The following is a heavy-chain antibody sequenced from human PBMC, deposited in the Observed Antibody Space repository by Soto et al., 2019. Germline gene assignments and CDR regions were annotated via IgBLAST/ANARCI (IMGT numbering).Heavy chain of an antibody. Sequence: QVQLVQSGAEVKKPGASVKVSCKASGYTFTSYGINWLRQATGQGLEWMGWMNPNGGNTGYAQKCQGRVTMTRNTSISTAYMELSSLRSEDTAVYYCARTYYYYYGMDVWGQGTTVTVSS. V-gene: IGHV1-8*01. CDR2: MNPNGGNT. CDR3: ARTYYYYYGMDV. J-gene: IGHJ6*02. CDR1: GYTFTSYG.